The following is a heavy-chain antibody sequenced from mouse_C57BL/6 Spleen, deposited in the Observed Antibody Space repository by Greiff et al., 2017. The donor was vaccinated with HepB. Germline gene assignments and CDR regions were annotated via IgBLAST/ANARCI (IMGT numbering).Heavy chain of an antibody. V-gene: IGHV2-6-1*01. CDR3: ARHGDKRAMDY. Sequence: VQLQESGPGLVAPSQTLSITCTASGFSFTSYGVHWVRQPPGKGLEWLVVIWSDGSTTYNSALKSRLSISKDNSKSQVFLKMNSLQTDDTAMYCCARHGDKRAMDYWGQGTSVTVSS. CDR1: GFSFTSYG. CDR2: IWSDGST. J-gene: IGHJ4*01.